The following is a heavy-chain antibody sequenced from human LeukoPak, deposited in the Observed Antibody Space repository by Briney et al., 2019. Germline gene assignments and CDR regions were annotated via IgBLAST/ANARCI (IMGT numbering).Heavy chain of an antibody. Sequence: GGSLRLSCAASGFTFDDYAMHWVRQAPGKGLEWVSGIRWNSGSIGYADSVKGRFTISRDNAKNSLYLQMNSLRAEDTALYYCAKDNRLGRDGYRLEYYFDYWGQGTLVTVCS. CDR3: AKDNRLGRDGYRLEYYFDY. J-gene: IGHJ4*02. V-gene: IGHV3-9*01. CDR2: IRWNSGSI. CDR1: GFTFDDYA. D-gene: IGHD5-24*01.